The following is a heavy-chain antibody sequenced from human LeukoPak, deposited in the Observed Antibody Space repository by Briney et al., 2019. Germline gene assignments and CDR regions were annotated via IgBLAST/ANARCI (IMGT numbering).Heavy chain of an antibody. D-gene: IGHD2-21*02. J-gene: IGHJ4*02. CDR1: GDTFINYA. CDR3: ASHGSLAYCGGDCYSRMGDY. Sequence: GASVKVSCKASGDTFINYAISWVRQAPGQGLEWMGGIIPIFDTADYAQKFQGRVTITADKSTSTAYMELSSLRSEDTAVYYCASHGSLAYCGGDCYSRMGDYWGQGTLVTVSS. CDR2: IIPIFDTA. V-gene: IGHV1-69*06.